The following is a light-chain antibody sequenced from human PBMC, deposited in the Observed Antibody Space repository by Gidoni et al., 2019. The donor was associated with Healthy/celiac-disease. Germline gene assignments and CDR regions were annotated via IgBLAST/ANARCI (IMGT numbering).Light chain of an antibody. CDR3: QQYYSTPLT. V-gene: IGKV4-1*01. Sequence: EIVMTQSPDSLAVSLGERATINCKSSQSVLYSSNNKNYLAWYQQKPGQPPKLLIYWASTRESGVPDRFSGSGSGTDFTLTISSLQAEDVAVYYCQQYYSTPLTFGQGTKLEIK. CDR1: QSVLYSSNNKNY. J-gene: IGKJ2*01. CDR2: WAS.